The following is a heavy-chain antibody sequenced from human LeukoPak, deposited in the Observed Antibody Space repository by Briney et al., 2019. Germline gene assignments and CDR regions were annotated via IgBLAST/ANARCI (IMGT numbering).Heavy chain of an antibody. D-gene: IGHD3-10*01. Sequence: PGGSLRLSCAASGFTFSSYSMNWVRQAPGKGLEWVSAISGSGGSTYYADSVKGRFTISRDNSKNTLYLQMNSLRAEDTAVYYCARDIRTLYFGELTVPGPDAFDIWGQGTMVTVSS. V-gene: IGHV3-23*01. CDR1: GFTFSSYS. CDR3: ARDIRTLYFGELTVPGPDAFDI. CDR2: ISGSGGST. J-gene: IGHJ3*02.